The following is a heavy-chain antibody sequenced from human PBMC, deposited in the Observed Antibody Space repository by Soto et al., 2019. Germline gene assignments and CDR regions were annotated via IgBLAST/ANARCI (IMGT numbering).Heavy chain of an antibody. CDR2: IYYRGST. J-gene: IGHJ4*02. V-gene: IGHV4-39*01. D-gene: IGHD3-16*01. CDR3: GGPGVGAGLDRFDS. CDR1: GGSISSSSYY. Sequence: QLQLQESGPGLVKPSETLSLTCIVSGGSISSSSYYWGWIRQPPGKGLEWIGGIYYRGSTYYNPSLKSRSTITVARSKNQYSLRLSPVIPADSAGYCCGGPGVGAGLDRFDSWGRGTLVTVS.